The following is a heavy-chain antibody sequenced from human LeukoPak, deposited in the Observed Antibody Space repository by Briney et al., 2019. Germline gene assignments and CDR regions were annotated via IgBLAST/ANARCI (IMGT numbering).Heavy chain of an antibody. CDR1: GFIFSSYW. J-gene: IGHJ4*02. CDR2: IKQDASEK. CDR3: ARVSLAGAFFDS. D-gene: IGHD6-13*01. Sequence: GGSLRLSCAASGFIFSSYWMSWVRQAPGKGLEWVANIKQDASEKYYVASVTGRFTIFKDNAKNSLYLQMNSLRAEDTAVYFCARVSLAGAFFDSWGQGTLVTVAS. V-gene: IGHV3-7*01.